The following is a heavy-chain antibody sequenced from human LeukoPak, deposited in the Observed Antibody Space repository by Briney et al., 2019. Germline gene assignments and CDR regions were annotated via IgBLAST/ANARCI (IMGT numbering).Heavy chain of an antibody. CDR1: GYSFTNYW. D-gene: IGHD3-10*01. CDR2: IYPGDSDT. CDR3: ARGLGGSMVRGVRNWFDP. J-gene: IGHJ5*02. V-gene: IGHV5-51*01. Sequence: GESLKISCKGSGYSFTNYWIAWVRQMPGKGLEWMGIIYPGDSDTRYRPSFQDQVTISADKSISTAYLQWSSLKASDTAMYYCARGLGGSMVRGVRNWFDPWGQGTLVTVSS.